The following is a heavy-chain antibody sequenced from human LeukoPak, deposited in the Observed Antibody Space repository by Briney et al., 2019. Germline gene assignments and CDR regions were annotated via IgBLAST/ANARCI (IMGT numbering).Heavy chain of an antibody. J-gene: IGHJ6*03. CDR2: IIPIFGTA. CDR3: ASNVIRWSRYYYYYYMDV. CDR1: GGTFSSYA. Sequence: SVKVSCKASGGTFSSYAISWVRQAPGQGLEWMGGIIPIFGTANYAQEFQGRVTITADESTSAAYMELSSLRSEDTAVYYCASNVIRWSRYYYYYYMDVWGKGTTVTISS. V-gene: IGHV1-69*13. D-gene: IGHD4-23*01.